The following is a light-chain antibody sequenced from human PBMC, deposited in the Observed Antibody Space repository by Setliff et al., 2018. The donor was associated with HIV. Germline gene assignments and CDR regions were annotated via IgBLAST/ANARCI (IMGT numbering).Light chain of an antibody. CDR3: CSHAGSYTLV. Sequence: QSALTQPRSVSGSPGQSVTISCTGTSSDVGAYNYVSWYQQPPGKVPKLIIYEVNKRPSGVPDRFSGSKSGNAASLTISGLQADDEADYYCCSHAGSYTLVFGGGTKVTVL. CDR2: EVN. J-gene: IGLJ2*01. CDR1: SSDVGAYNY. V-gene: IGLV2-11*01.